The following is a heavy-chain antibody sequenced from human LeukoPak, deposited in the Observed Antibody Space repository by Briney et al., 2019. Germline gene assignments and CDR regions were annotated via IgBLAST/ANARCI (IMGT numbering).Heavy chain of an antibody. CDR1: GFTFSGSA. D-gene: IGHD3-10*01. CDR2: ISGSGDTT. CDR3: AKDSVITMAT. Sequence: GGSLRLSCAASGFTFSGSAMSWVRQAPGKGLEWVSAISGSGDTTYYADSVKGRFTISRDNSKNTLSLQLNSLRAEDTAVYYCAKDSVITMATWGQGTLVTVSS. V-gene: IGHV3-23*01. J-gene: IGHJ5*02.